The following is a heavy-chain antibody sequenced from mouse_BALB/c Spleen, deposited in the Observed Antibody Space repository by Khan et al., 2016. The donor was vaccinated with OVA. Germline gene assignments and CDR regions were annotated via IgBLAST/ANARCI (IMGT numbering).Heavy chain of an antibody. Sequence: VQLKESGPGLVKPSQSLSLTCTVTGYSITSDYAWNWIRQFPGNKLEWMGYMHYSGSTSYNPSLKSRISITRDSSENQFFLHLNSVTSEDTATYYCARWFAYWGQGTLVTVSA. CDR1: GYSITSDYA. CDR2: MHYSGST. CDR3: ARWFAY. V-gene: IGHV3-2*02. J-gene: IGHJ3*01.